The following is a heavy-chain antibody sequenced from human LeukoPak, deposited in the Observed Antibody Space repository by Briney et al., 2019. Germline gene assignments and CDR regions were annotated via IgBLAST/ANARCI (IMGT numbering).Heavy chain of an antibody. D-gene: IGHD3-10*01. CDR1: GGSFSGYY. CDR2: INHSGST. V-gene: IGHV4-34*01. J-gene: IGHJ4*02. Sequence: SETLSLTCAVYGGSFSGYYWSWIHQPPGKGLEWIGEINHSGSTNYNPSLKSRVTISVDTSKNQFSLKLSSVTAADTAVYYCARGGGGLWFGERERLDYWGQGTLVTVSS. CDR3: ARGGGGLWFGERERLDY.